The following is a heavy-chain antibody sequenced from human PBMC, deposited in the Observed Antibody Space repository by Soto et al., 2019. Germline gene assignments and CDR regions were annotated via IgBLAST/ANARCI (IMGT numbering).Heavy chain of an antibody. CDR3: AKRPTSTGFGDPFDI. J-gene: IGHJ3*02. Sequence: GGSLRLSCAASGFTFSSYAMHWVRQAPGKGLEWVAVISYDGSNKYYADSVKGRFTISRDNSKNTLYLQMNSLRAEDTAVYYCAKRPTSTGFGDPFDIWGQGTMVTVSS. CDR1: GFTFSSYA. D-gene: IGHD3-10*01. CDR2: ISYDGSNK. V-gene: IGHV3-30-3*02.